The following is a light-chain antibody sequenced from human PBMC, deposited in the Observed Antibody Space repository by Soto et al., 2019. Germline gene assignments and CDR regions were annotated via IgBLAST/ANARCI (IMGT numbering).Light chain of an antibody. CDR1: QGISSY. V-gene: IGKV1-9*01. CDR3: QQLNSYPWT. Sequence: DIQLTQSPSFLSASVGDRVTITCRASQGISSYLAWYQQKPGKAPTLLISAASTLQSGVPSRFSGSGSGTEFTLTISRLQPEDFATYYCQQLNSYPWTFGQGTKVEIK. J-gene: IGKJ1*01. CDR2: AAS.